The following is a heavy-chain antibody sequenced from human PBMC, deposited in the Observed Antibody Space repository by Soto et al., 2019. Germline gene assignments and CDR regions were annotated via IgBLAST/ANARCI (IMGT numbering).Heavy chain of an antibody. V-gene: IGHV4-39*01. J-gene: IGHJ4*02. CDR2: IYYSGST. D-gene: IGHD5-18*01. Sequence: SETLSLTCTVSGGSISSSSYYWGGIRQPPGKGLEWIGSIYYSGSTYYNPSLKSRVTISVDTSKNQFSLKLSSVTAADTAVYYCARHWFVDTAMVYYFDYWGQGTLVTVSS. CDR3: ARHWFVDTAMVYYFDY. CDR1: GGSISSSSYY.